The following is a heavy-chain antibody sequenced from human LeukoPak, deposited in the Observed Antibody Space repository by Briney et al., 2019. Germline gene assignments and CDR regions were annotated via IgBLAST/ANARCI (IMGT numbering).Heavy chain of an antibody. V-gene: IGHV3-21*04. CDR1: GFTFSSYS. CDR3: AKGTKDYGSGSHNFDF. D-gene: IGHD3-10*01. J-gene: IGHJ4*02. CDR2: ISSSSSYI. Sequence: GGSLRLSCAASGFTFSSYSMNWVRQAPGKGLEWVSSISSSSSYIYYADSVKGRFSISRDNAKNSLYLQMNSLRAEDTAVYYCAKGTKDYGSGSHNFDFWGQGILVTVSS.